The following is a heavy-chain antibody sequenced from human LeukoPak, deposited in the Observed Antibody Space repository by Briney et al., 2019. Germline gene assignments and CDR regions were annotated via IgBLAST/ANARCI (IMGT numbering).Heavy chain of an antibody. Sequence: SGPTLVNPTQTLTLTCTFSGFSLSTSGLRVSWIRQPPGKALEWLARIDWDDDKLYSTSLKTRLTISKDTSKNQVVLTMTNMDPVDTATYYCARIFGGWYYFDYWGQGTLVTVSS. CDR3: ARIFGGWYYFDY. J-gene: IGHJ4*02. CDR1: GFSLSTSGLR. CDR2: IDWDDDK. V-gene: IGHV2-70*04. D-gene: IGHD6-19*01.